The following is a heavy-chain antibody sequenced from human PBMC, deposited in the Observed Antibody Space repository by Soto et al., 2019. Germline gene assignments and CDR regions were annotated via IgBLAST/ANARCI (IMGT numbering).Heavy chain of an antibody. CDR1: GFTFSSYG. D-gene: IGHD1-7*01. J-gene: IGHJ4*02. CDR2: IWYDGSNK. CDR3: AKEPTELTPFDY. Sequence: GGSLRLSCAASGFTFSSYGMHWVRQAPGKGLEWVAVIWYDGSNKYYADSVKGRFTISRDNSKNTLYLQMNSLRAEDTAVYYCAKEPTELTPFDYWGQGTLVTVSS. V-gene: IGHV3-30*02.